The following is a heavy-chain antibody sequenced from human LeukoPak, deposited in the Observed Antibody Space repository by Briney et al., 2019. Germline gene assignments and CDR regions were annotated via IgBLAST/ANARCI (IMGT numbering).Heavy chain of an antibody. J-gene: IGHJ4*01. Sequence: GGSLRLSCAASGFSVTTNYMAWVRQAPGKGLEWVSVMYRDETTVYADSVKGRFTMSRDISKNTLYLHLNNLRAEEAAVYFCAREWRNGSSGYYLDVWGHGTLVIVSS. CDR1: GFSVTTNY. D-gene: IGHD3-22*01. CDR2: MYRDETT. CDR3: AREWRNGSSGYYLDV. V-gene: IGHV3-53*01.